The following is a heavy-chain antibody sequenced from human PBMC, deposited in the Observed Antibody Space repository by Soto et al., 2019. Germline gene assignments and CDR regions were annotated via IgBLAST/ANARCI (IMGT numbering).Heavy chain of an antibody. D-gene: IGHD3-9*01. CDR1: GGSISTSSYY. CDR3: ARXPKLRYFDWAYYYGMDV. J-gene: IGHJ6*02. CDR2: IYYSGST. V-gene: IGHV4-39*07. Sequence: PSETLSLTCTVSGGSISTSSYYWGWIRQPPGKGLEWIGSIYYSGSTYYNPSLKSRVTISVDTSKNQFSLKLSSVTAADTAVYYCARXPKLRYFDWAYYYGMDVWGQGTTVTVSS.